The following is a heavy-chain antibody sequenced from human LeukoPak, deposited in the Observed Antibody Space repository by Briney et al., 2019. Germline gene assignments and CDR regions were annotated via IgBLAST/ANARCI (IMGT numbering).Heavy chain of an antibody. CDR3: ARRGANSGSYPHFDL. Sequence: SETLSLTCAVYGGSFSGYYWSWIRQPPGKGLEWIGEINHSGSTNYNPSLKSRVTISVDTSKNQFSLKLSSVTAADTAVYYCARRGANSGSYPHFDLWGRGTLVTVSS. V-gene: IGHV4-34*01. CDR1: GGSFSGYY. J-gene: IGHJ2*01. CDR2: INHSGST. D-gene: IGHD1-26*01.